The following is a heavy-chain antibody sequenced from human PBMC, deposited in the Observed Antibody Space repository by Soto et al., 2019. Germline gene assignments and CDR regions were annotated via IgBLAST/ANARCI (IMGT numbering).Heavy chain of an antibody. CDR3: GREGSYSSQDPIGY. Sequence: QVQLVQSGAEVKKPGASVKVSCKASGYTFTGYYMHWVRQAPGQGLEWMGWINPNGGGTNYAQKFGGRVTMTRDTAIITACVARSGLRSADTAVYSGGREGSYSSQDPIGYWGQGTLVTV. J-gene: IGHJ4*02. V-gene: IGHV1-2*02. CDR2: INPNGGGT. D-gene: IGHD6-13*01. CDR1: GYTFTGYY.